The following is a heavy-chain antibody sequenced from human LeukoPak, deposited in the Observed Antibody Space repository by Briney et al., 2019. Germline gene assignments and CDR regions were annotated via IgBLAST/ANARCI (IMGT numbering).Heavy chain of an antibody. CDR3: ARSERYSSGWYFYFDY. Sequence: SETLSLTCTVSGGSISSYYWSWIRQPAGKGLEWIGRIYTSGSTNYNPSLKSRVTISVDTSKNQFSLNLSSVTAADTAVYYCARSERYSSGWYFYFDYWGQGTLVTVSS. V-gene: IGHV4-4*07. CDR2: IYTSGST. D-gene: IGHD6-19*01. J-gene: IGHJ4*02. CDR1: GGSISSYY.